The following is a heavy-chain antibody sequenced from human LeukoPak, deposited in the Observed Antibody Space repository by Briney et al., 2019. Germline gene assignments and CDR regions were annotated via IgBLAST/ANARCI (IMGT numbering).Heavy chain of an antibody. Sequence: SETLSLTCIVSGDSIGHYYWSWTRQPPGKGLEWIGYIFYSGTTDYSPSLKTRVSMSIDTSKNQFSLKLTSVTAADTAVYFCARVSYTPPNYFDSWGQGIQVTVSS. J-gene: IGHJ4*02. V-gene: IGHV4-59*01. CDR3: ARVSYTPPNYFDS. CDR2: IFYSGTT. D-gene: IGHD3-16*01. CDR1: GDSIGHYY.